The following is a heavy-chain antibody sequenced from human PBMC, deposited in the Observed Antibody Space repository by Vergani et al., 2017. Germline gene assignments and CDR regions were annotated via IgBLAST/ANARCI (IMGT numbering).Heavy chain of an antibody. J-gene: IGHJ6*03. CDR2: IWYDGSNK. CDR3: ARDRGDCSSTSCYTLYYYYYMDV. D-gene: IGHD2-2*02. V-gene: IGHV3-33*01. CDR1: GFTFSSYG. Sequence: QVQLVESGGGVVQPGRSLRLSCAASGFTFSSYGMHWVRQAPGKGLEWVAVIWYDGSNKYYADSVKGRFTISRDNSKNTLYLQMNSLRAEDTAVYYCARDRGDCSSTSCYTLYYYYYMDVWGKGP.